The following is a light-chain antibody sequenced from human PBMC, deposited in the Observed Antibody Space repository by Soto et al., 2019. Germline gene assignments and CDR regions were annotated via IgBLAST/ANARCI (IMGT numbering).Light chain of an antibody. J-gene: IGKJ5*01. CDR3: QQYGSSPL. Sequence: EIVMTQYPGTLSLSPGERATLSCMASQSVSSSYLAWYQQKPGQAPRLLIYGASSRATGIPDRFSGSGSGTDFTLTISRLEPEDFAVYYCQQYGSSPLFGQGTRLEIK. CDR1: QSVSSSY. V-gene: IGKV3-20*01. CDR2: GAS.